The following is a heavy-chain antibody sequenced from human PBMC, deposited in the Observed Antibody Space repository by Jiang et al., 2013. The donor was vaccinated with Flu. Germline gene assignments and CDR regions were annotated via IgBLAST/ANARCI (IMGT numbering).Heavy chain of an antibody. CDR1: GVTFSSYG. J-gene: IGHJ6*04. V-gene: IGHV1-69*01. Sequence: GAEVKKPGSSVKVSCKALGVTFSSYGFSWVRQAPGQGLEWMGGIIPVFRTAIYAQKFQGRVTITADESTSAVYMDMSSLKSEDTAVYYCARVQLTSSPAEYCSDGRCTPRYFDYYAMDVWGKGTTVIVSS. CDR3: ARVQLTSSPAEYCSDGRCTPRYFDYYAMDV. CDR2: IIPVFRTA. D-gene: IGHD2/OR15-2a*01.